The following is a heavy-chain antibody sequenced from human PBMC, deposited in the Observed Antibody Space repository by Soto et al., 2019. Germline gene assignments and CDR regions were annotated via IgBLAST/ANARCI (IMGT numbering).Heavy chain of an antibody. V-gene: IGHV3-33*01. CDR3: ARDGIGGTVFRGFCDY. D-gene: IGHD1-7*01. CDR2: IWYDGSNK. CDR1: GSIFSGYG. J-gene: IGHJ4*02. Sequence: QKYLVESGGGVVQPGGSLGLACVASGSIFSGYGMHWVRQDPGKGLEWVAVIWYDGSNKYYADSVKGRFTISRDNSKNMLYLQIDSLRAEDTTVYYCARDGIGGTVFRGFCDYWGQGTLVTVSS.